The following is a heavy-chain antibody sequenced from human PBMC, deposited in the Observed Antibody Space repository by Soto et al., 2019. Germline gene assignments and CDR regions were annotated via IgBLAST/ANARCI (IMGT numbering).Heavy chain of an antibody. CDR2: ISAYNGNT. CDR3: ARPQNDILTDSYTNYFDL. V-gene: IGHV1-18*01. CDR1: GFTFSNYG. D-gene: IGHD3-9*01. J-gene: IGHJ5*02. Sequence: QVQLVQSGAEVKKPGASVKVSCKASGFTFSNYGITWLRQVPGQGLEWMGWISAYNGNTVHAQEYQGRLTMTTDTSTSTAYMELRSLRPDDTAVYYCARPQNDILTDSYTNYFDLWGQGTLVTVSS.